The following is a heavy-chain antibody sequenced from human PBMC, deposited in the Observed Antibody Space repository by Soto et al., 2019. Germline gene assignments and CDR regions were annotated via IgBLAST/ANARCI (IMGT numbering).Heavy chain of an antibody. V-gene: IGHV3-23*01. Sequence: PGGPLRLSCAATGFPFSNYVMTWVRQAPGRGLEWLSSVTSAHNTYYADSVVGRFTISRDKSMTTLFPQMDSLRAEDTAVYYCAKDIRDLDPSYPEYWGQGAMVTVSS. J-gene: IGHJ4*02. CDR1: GFPFSNYV. CDR2: VTSAHNT. D-gene: IGHD3-3*01. CDR3: AKDIRDLDPSYPEY.